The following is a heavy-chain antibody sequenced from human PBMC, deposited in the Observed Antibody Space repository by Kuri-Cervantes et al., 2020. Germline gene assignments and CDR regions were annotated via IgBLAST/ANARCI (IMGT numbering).Heavy chain of an antibody. V-gene: IGHV4-59*08. CDR3: ARHSDSRSYYGWFDP. CDR2: IHHNGVT. Sequence: SETLSLTCTVSGGSINNYYWVWIRLPPGKGLQWIGSIHHNGVTHYNLSLTSRVTISRDTSNNQFSLTLTSVTAADTAIYYCARHSDSRSYYGWFDPWGQGSLVTVSS. J-gene: IGHJ5*02. D-gene: IGHD1-26*01. CDR1: GGSINNYY.